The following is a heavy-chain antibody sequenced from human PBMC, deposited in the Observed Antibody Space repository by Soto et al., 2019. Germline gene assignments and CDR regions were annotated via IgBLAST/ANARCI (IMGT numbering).Heavy chain of an antibody. V-gene: IGHV3-48*03. CDR3: ARDFDILTGYSHFDY. CDR1: GFTFSSYE. Sequence: PGGSLRLSCAASGFTFSSYEMSWVRQAPGKGLEWISYISSGGDTRYYADSVRGRFTVSRDSAKNSLYLQMNRLRAEDTAVYYCARDFDILTGYSHFDYWGQGALVTVSS. CDR2: ISSGGDTR. D-gene: IGHD3-9*01. J-gene: IGHJ4*02.